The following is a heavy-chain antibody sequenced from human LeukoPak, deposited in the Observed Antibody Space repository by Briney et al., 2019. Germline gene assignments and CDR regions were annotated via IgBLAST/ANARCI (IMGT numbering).Heavy chain of an antibody. Sequence: GGSLRLSCAASGFTFSSYGMHWVRQAPGKGLEWVAVISYDGSHKYYTDSVKGRFTISRDNSKNTLYLQMNSLRVEDTAVYYCATESGLSGWYYFDYWGQGTLVTVSS. CDR1: GFTFSSYG. CDR2: ISYDGSHK. D-gene: IGHD6-19*01. J-gene: IGHJ4*02. CDR3: ATESGLSGWYYFDY. V-gene: IGHV3-30*03.